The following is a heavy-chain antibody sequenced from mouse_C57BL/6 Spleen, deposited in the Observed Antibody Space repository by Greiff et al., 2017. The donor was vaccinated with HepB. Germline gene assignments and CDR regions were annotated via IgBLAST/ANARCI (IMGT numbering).Heavy chain of an antibody. CDR2: IYPGDGDT. D-gene: IGHD2-4*01. Sequence: VQLQQSGAELVKPGASVKISCKASGYAFSSYWMNWVKQRPGKGLEWIGQIYPGDGDTNYNGTFKGKATLTADKSSSTAYMQLSSLTSEDSAVYFCAREGDYDSAWFAYWGQGTLVTVSA. J-gene: IGHJ3*01. V-gene: IGHV1-80*01. CDR3: AREGDYDSAWFAY. CDR1: GYAFSSYW.